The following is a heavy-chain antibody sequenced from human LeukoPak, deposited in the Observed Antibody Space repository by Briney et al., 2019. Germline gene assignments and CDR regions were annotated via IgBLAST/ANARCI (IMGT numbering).Heavy chain of an antibody. D-gene: IGHD3-10*01. J-gene: IGHJ4*02. CDR3: AIHEAKGAGCYGSSFVS. CDR1: GCSMSSSIYY. Sequence: SETLSLTCTVSGCSMSSSIYYWGWIRQPPGKGLEWIGSIYSSGSTYYNPSLKSRVTISVDTSKNQFSLKLNSVTAADTAVYYCAIHEAKGAGCYGSSFVSRGERTLVTVSS. V-gene: IGHV4-39*01. CDR2: IYSSGST.